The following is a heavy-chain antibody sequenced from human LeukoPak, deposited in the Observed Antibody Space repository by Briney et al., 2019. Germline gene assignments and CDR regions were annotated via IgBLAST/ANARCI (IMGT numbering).Heavy chain of an antibody. CDR1: GYTFTSYY. D-gene: IGHD3-3*01. Sequence: ASVKVSCKASGYTFTSYYIHLVRQAPGQGFKWMAIINPSDGSTTNSQKFQGRVTMTRDTSISTAYMELSRLRSDDTAVYYCARALGDRSTIFGVVMGYWGQGTLVTVSS. J-gene: IGHJ4*02. CDR3: ARALGDRSTIFGVVMGY. V-gene: IGHV1-46*01. CDR2: INPSDGST.